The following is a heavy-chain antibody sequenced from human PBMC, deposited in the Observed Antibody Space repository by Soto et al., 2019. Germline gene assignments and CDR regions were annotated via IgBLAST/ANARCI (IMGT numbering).Heavy chain of an antibody. D-gene: IGHD3-10*01. CDR2: IIPIFGSS. V-gene: IGHV1-69*01. J-gene: IGHJ6*02. Sequence: QVPLVQSGAEVKKPGSSVKVSCKASGGTFSTYAISWVRQAPGQGLEWMGGIIPIFGSSNSPQQFQGRVTITADESTGTIYMDLRSLRSDDTAVYYCAGWFGDFRRYYYGMDVWGQGTTVTVSS. CDR1: GGTFSTYA. CDR3: AGWFGDFRRYYYGMDV.